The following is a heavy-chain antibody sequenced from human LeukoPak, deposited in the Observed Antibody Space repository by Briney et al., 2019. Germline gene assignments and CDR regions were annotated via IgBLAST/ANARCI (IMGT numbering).Heavy chain of an antibody. D-gene: IGHD6-6*01. J-gene: IGHJ6*03. V-gene: IGHV4-34*01. Sequence: SETLSLTCAVYGGSFSGYFWTWIRQPPGKGLEWIGEINDNGRTNYNPSLKSRVTISVDTSKSQFSLKLRSVTAADTAVYYCARLKEYSTSSRVGGMDVWGKGATVIVSS. CDR2: INDNGRT. CDR1: GGSFSGYF. CDR3: ARLKEYSTSSRVGGMDV.